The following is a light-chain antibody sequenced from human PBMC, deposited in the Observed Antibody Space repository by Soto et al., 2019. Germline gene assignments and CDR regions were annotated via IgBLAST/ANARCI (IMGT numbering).Light chain of an antibody. CDR1: SSNIGNNY. V-gene: IGLV1-47*02. Sequence: QSVLTQPPSVSGAPGQRVTISCSGGSSNIGNNYVYWYHQLPGTAPKLLIYTNNQRPSGVPERFSGSKSGTSASLAISGLRSEDEGEYHCAAWDDSLSGVVFGGGTKVTVL. CDR2: TNN. CDR3: AAWDDSLSGVV. J-gene: IGLJ2*01.